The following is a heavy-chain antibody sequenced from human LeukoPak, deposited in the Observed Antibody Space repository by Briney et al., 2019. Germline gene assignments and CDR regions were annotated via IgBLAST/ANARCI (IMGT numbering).Heavy chain of an antibody. CDR3: ARDKFREYDSSGYYLLY. CDR1: GFTFSNYW. D-gene: IGHD3-22*01. J-gene: IGHJ4*02. CDR2: INTDGSNT. V-gene: IGHV3-74*01. Sequence: GGSLRLSCAASGFTFSNYWMHWVRQAPGKGLVWVSRINTDGSNTNYADAVRGRFTISRDNAKNSLYLQMNSLRAEDTAVYYCARDKFREYDSSGYYLLYWGQGTLVTVSS.